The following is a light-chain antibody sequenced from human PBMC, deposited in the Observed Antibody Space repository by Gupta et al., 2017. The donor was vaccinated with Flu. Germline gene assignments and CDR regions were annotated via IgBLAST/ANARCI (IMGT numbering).Light chain of an antibody. CDR2: AAT. Sequence: AIRMTQSPSSFSASTGDRVTITCRASQGISSYLAWYQQKPGKAPKLLIYAATTVQSGVPSRFSGSGSGTDFTLTISCLQSEDFATYYCQQDDSYPRTFGGGTKVEIK. J-gene: IGKJ4*01. V-gene: IGKV1-8*01. CDR1: QGISSY. CDR3: QQDDSYPRT.